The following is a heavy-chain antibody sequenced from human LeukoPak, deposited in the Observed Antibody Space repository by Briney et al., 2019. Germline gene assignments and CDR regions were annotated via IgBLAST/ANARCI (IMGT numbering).Heavy chain of an antibody. CDR2: INHSGST. V-gene: IGHV4-34*01. CDR1: GGPFSGYY. Sequence: SETLSLTCAVYGGPFSGYYWSWIRQPPGKGLEWIGEINHSGSTNYNPSLKSRVTISVDTSKNQFSLKLSSVTAADTAVYYCARALGGYSYGYAYWGQGTLVTVSS. J-gene: IGHJ4*02. CDR3: ARALGGYSYGYAY. D-gene: IGHD5-18*01.